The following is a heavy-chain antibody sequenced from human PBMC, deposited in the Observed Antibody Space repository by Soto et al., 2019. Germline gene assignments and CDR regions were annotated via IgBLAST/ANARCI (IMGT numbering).Heavy chain of an antibody. CDR2: INPSGGST. D-gene: IGHD3-22*01. CDR3: ARARRGGWLLPPPPFDD. CDR1: GYTFTSYY. J-gene: IGHJ4*02. Sequence: GASVKVSCKASGYTFTSYYMHWVRQAPGQGLEWMGIINPSGGSTSYAQKFQGRVTMTRDTSTSTVYMELSSLRSEDTAVYYCARARRGGWLLPPPPFDDWGQGTLVTVSS. V-gene: IGHV1-46*01.